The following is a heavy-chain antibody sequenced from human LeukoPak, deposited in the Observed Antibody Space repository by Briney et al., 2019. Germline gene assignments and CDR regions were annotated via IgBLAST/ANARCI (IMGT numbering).Heavy chain of an antibody. Sequence: GASVKVSCKASGGTFSSYAISWVRQAPGQGLEWMGRIIPILGIANYAQKFQGRVTITADKSTSTAYMELSSLRSEDTAVYYCARARDSGSFYYFDYWGQGTLVTVSS. CDR2: IIPILGIA. J-gene: IGHJ4*02. CDR3: ARARDSGSFYYFDY. CDR1: GGTFSSYA. V-gene: IGHV1-69*04. D-gene: IGHD1-26*01.